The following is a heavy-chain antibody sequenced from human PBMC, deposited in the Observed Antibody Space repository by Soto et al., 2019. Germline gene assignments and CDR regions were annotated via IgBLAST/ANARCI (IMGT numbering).Heavy chain of an antibody. V-gene: IGHV1-2*04. D-gene: IGHD2-21*01. CDR1: GYTFTGYY. J-gene: IGHJ4*02. CDR3: ARGEGGPRWGSIDY. Sequence: QVQLVQSGAEVKKPGASVKVSCKASGYTFTGYYMHWVRQAPGQGLEWMGWINANSGGTNYAQKFQGWVTMTRDTSISTAYMELSRLSSDDTAVYYCARGEGGPRWGSIDYWGQGTLVTVSS. CDR2: INANSGGT.